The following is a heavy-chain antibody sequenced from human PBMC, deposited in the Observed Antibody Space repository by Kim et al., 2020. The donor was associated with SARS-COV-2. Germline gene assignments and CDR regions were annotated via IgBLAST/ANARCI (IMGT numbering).Heavy chain of an antibody. CDR3: AREDY. J-gene: IGHJ4*02. V-gene: IGHV3-53*01. Sequence: IYGGGSTYYADSVKGRFTISRDNSKNTLYLQMNSLGAEDTAVYYCAREDYWGQGTLVTVSS. CDR2: IYGGGST.